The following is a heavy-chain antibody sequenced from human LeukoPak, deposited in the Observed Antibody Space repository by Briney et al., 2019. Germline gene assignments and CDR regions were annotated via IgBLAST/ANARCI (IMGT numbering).Heavy chain of an antibody. Sequence: GGSLRLSCGASGFTLSSDWMSWVRQAPGKGLEWVANIKQDGSEKYYVDSVKGRFTISRDNAKNSLYLQMNSLRAEDTAVYYCARDLGTYYDFWSGYYPYDWGQGTLVTVSS. J-gene: IGHJ4*02. D-gene: IGHD3-3*01. V-gene: IGHV3-7*01. CDR2: IKQDGSEK. CDR3: ARDLGTYYDFWSGYYPYD. CDR1: GFTLSSDW.